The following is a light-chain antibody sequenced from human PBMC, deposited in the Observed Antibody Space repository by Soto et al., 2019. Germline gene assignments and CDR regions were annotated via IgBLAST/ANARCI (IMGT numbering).Light chain of an antibody. CDR2: DVS. CDR1: QDISNY. CDR3: QDYDNLPSFT. V-gene: IGKV1-33*01. J-gene: IGKJ3*01. Sequence: DIQMTQSPSSLSASVGDRVTITCQASQDISNYLNWYQQKPGKAPKLLIYDVSRLQTGVTSRFSGSGSGTDFTFTISSLQPEDIATYYCQDYDNLPSFTCGPGTKVDIK.